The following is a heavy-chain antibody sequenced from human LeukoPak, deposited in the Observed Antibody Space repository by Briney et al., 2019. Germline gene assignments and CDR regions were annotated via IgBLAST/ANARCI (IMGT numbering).Heavy chain of an antibody. D-gene: IGHD3-9*01. Sequence: SETLSLTCTVSGGSIRSYYWSWIRQPPGKGLEWIGYIYYSGSTNYNPSLKSRVTISVDTSKNQFSLKLTSVTAADTAVYYCARDHLASDWSRGHAFDIWGQGTMVTASS. CDR1: GGSIRSYY. V-gene: IGHV4-59*12. CDR2: IYYSGST. J-gene: IGHJ3*02. CDR3: ARDHLASDWSRGHAFDI.